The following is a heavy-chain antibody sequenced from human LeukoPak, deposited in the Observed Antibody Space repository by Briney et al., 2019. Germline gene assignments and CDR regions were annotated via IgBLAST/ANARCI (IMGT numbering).Heavy chain of an antibody. CDR1: GFTFSSHT. J-gene: IGHJ4*01. CDR3: ARDRGAYCGGDCYLGFDY. V-gene: IGHV3-21*01. CDR2: IAGSSGYI. Sequence: GGSLRLSCAASGFTFSSHTMNWVRQAPGKGLEWVSSIAGSSGYISYADSVKGRFTISRDNAKKSLYLQMTSLTAEDTAVYYCARDRGAYCGGDCYLGFDYWGRGTLVTVSS. D-gene: IGHD2-21*02.